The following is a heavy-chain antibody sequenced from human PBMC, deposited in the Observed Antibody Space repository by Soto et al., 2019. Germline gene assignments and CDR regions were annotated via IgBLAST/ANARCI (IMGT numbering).Heavy chain of an antibody. CDR1: GGSTSSGGYH. Sequence: SETLSLTCTVSGGSTSSGGYHWSWIRQYPGKGLEWIGFVYYSGSTYYNPSLKSRVIISVDTSKKQFSLKLSSVTAADTAVYYCARDAALKWFDPWGQGTLVTVSS. V-gene: IGHV4-31*03. D-gene: IGHD2-15*01. CDR3: ARDAALKWFDP. CDR2: VYYSGST. J-gene: IGHJ5*02.